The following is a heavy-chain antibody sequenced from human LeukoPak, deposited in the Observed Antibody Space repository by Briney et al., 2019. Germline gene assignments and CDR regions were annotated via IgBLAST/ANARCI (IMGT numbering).Heavy chain of an antibody. J-gene: IGHJ4*02. CDR3: GREYGSGQQLGFDY. CDR1: GYTFTIYY. CDR2: INTSGGST. D-gene: IGHD6-13*01. V-gene: IGHV1-46*01. Sequence: ASVKVSCKGSGYTFTIYYMYWVRHGPGQGLEWMGIINTSGGSTSYVQKFQGRVIMSTDTSTSTAYMQQRSLRSDDTAVYYCGREYGSGQQLGFDYWGQGTLVTVSS.